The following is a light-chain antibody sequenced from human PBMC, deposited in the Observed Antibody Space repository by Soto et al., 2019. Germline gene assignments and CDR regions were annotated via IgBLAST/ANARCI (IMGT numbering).Light chain of an antibody. CDR1: QSVSSN. V-gene: IGKV3-15*01. Sequence: EIVMTQSPATLSVSPGERATLSCRASQSVSSNLAWYQQNPGQAPRLLIYGASTRATGIPARFSGSGSVTECTLTVSSLQSEDFAVYYCQQHNNWPRTFGQGTKVDIK. CDR3: QQHNNWPRT. CDR2: GAS. J-gene: IGKJ1*01.